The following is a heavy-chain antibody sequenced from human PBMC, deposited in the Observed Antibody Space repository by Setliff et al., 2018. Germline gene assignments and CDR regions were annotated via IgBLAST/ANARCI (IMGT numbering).Heavy chain of an antibody. J-gene: IGHJ3*02. Sequence: PSETLSLTCTVSGGSIKDEDHYWGWIRQPPGKGLEWIGTIYYSGATYHNPSLKSRLAISVDTSKNQFSLKLNSVTAADTAVYYCARQTSGAGTAGYYFPFSASDIWGQGTMVTVSS. V-gene: IGHV4-39*01. CDR3: ARQTSGAGTAGYYFPFSASDI. CDR1: GGSIKDEDHY. D-gene: IGHD3-9*01. CDR2: IYYSGAT.